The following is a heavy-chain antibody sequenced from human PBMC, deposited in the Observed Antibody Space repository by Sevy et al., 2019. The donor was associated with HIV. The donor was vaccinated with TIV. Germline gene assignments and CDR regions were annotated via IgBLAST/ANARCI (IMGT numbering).Heavy chain of an antibody. CDR2: IRSKANSYAT. J-gene: IGHJ6*03. V-gene: IGHV3-73*01. D-gene: IGHD3-10*01. CDR1: GFTFSGSA. CDR3: TRHDGSGLMDV. Sequence: GGSLRLSCAASGFTFSGSAMHWVRQASGKGLEWVGRIRSKANSYATAYAASVKGRFTISRDDSKNTAYLQMNSLKTEYTAVYYCTRHDGSGLMDVWGKGTTVTVSS.